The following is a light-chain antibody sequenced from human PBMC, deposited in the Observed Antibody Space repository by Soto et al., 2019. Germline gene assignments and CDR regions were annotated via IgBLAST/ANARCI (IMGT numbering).Light chain of an antibody. CDR2: GVG. CDR1: SSDVGGYNY. CDR3: SSYAHGSIYV. J-gene: IGLJ1*01. V-gene: IGLV2-8*01. Sequence: QSALTQPPSASGSPGQSVAISCTGTSSDVGGYNYVSWYQQHPGKAPKLLIYGVGNRPSGVSARFSGSKSGDTASLTISGLQAEDEADYYCSSYAHGSIYVFGTGTKVTVL.